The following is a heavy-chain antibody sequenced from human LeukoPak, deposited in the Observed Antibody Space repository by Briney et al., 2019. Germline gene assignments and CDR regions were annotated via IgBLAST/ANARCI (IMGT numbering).Heavy chain of an antibody. V-gene: IGHV3-53*01. Sequence: PGGSLRLSCAASGFTVSSNYLTWVRQAPGKGLEWVSVIYSGGSTYYADSVKGRFTISGDNSKNTLYLQMNSLRAEDTAVYYCARLTVTHAFDIWGQGTMVTVSS. CDR1: GFTVSSNY. CDR3: ARLTVTHAFDI. J-gene: IGHJ3*02. D-gene: IGHD4-17*01. CDR2: IYSGGST.